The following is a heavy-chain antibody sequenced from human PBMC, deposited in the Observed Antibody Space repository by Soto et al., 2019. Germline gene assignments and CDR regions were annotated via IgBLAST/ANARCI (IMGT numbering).Heavy chain of an antibody. V-gene: IGHV4-30-4*01. D-gene: IGHD4-4*01. Sequence: HVHLQESGPGLVKPSQTLSLICNVSGGSISSGDYYWSWIRQPPGKGLEWIGYIYHSGTTYYNPSLQSRVAISVETSKNQFSLILSSVIAADTAVYSCARLGVTFRAMDVWGQGTTVTVSS. CDR3: ARLGVTFRAMDV. CDR2: IYHSGTT. J-gene: IGHJ6*02. CDR1: GGSISSGDYY.